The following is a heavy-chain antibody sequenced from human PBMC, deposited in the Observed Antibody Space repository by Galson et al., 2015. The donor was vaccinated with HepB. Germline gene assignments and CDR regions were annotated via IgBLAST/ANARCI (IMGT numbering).Heavy chain of an antibody. CDR3: ARVSFGEEVSTVDY. CDR2: IYRSGST. Sequence: TLSLTCAVSGGSISSSNWWSWVRQPPGKGLEWIGEIYRSGSTNYNPSLKSRVTISVGTSKNQFSLKLSSVTAADTAVYYCARVSFGEEVSTVDYWGQGTLVTVSS. V-gene: IGHV4-4*02. CDR1: GGSISSSNW. J-gene: IGHJ4*02. D-gene: IGHD3-10*01.